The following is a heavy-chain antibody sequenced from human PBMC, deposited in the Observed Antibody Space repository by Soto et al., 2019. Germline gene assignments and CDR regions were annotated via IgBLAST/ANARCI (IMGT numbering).Heavy chain of an antibody. D-gene: IGHD7-27*01. V-gene: IGHV3-53*02. Sequence: EVQLVETGGGLIQPGGSLRLSCAASGFTVSSNYMSWVRQAPGKGLEWVSVIYSGGSTYYADSVKGRFTISRDNSKNTLYLQMNSLSAEDTAVYYCARGSGVSPYNWFDPWGQGTLVTVSS. CDR1: GFTVSSNY. CDR2: IYSGGST. J-gene: IGHJ5*02. CDR3: ARGSGVSPYNWFDP.